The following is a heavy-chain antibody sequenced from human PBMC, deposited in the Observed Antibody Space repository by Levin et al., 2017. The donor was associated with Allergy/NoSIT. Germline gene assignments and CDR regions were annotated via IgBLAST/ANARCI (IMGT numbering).Heavy chain of an antibody. CDR1: GYTFTSYG. Sequence: ASVKVSCKASGYTFTSYGISWVRQAPGQGLEWMGWISAYNGNTNYAQKLKGRVTMTTDTSTSTAYMELRSLRSDDTAVYYCARGESCSSTSCYFPYYYYGMDVWGQGTTVTVSS. V-gene: IGHV1-18*01. CDR3: ARGESCSSTSCYFPYYYYGMDV. D-gene: IGHD2-2*01. J-gene: IGHJ6*02. CDR2: ISAYNGNT.